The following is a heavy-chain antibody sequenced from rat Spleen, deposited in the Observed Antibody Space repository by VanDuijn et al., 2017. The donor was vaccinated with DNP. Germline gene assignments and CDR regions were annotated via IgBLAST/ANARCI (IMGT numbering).Heavy chain of an antibody. J-gene: IGHJ3*01. V-gene: IGHV5-25*01. CDR2: ITSSGGST. Sequence: EVQLVESGGGLVQPGRSLKLSCAASGFTFSDYYMAWVRQAPTKGLEWVASITSSGGSTYYPDSVKGRFTISRDNAKNTLYLQMDSLRSEDTATYYCAKPASYGGYWFAYWGQGTLVTVSS. CDR1: GFTFSDYY. D-gene: IGHD1-11*01. CDR3: AKPASYGGYWFAY.